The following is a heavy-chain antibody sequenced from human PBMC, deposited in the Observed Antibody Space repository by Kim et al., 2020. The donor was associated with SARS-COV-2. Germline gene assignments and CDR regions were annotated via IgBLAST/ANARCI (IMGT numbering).Heavy chain of an antibody. J-gene: IGHJ6*02. D-gene: IGHD2-8*01. CDR1: GYTFTSYG. CDR2: ISAYNGNT. V-gene: IGHV1-18*01. CDR3: ARVGYCTNGVCSIRTLYYYGMDV. Sequence: ASVKVSCKASGYTFTSYGISWVRQAPGQGLEWMGWISAYNGNTNYAQKLQGRVTMTTDTSTSTAYMELRSLRSDDTAVYYCARVGYCTNGVCSIRTLYYYGMDVWGQGTTVTVSS.